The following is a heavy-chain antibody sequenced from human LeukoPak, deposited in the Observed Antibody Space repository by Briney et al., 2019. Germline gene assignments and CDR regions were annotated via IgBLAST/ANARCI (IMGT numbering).Heavy chain of an antibody. D-gene: IGHD5-24*01. J-gene: IGHJ4*02. CDR3: AREGEMATITIDY. CDR1: GFTFSSYA. V-gene: IGHV3-30*01. Sequence: GGSLRLSCAASGFTFSSYAMHWVRQAPGKGLEWVAVISYDGSNKYYADSVKGRFTISRDNSKNTLYLQMNSLRAKDTAVYYCAREGEMATITIDYWGQGTLVTVSS. CDR2: ISYDGSNK.